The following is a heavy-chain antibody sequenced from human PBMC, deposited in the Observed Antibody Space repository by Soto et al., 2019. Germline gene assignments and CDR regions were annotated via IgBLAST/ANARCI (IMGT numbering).Heavy chain of an antibody. D-gene: IGHD2-8*01. CDR3: ATSMRHTLNP. V-gene: IGHV3-7*01. CDR2: INQDGSDQ. CDR1: GFTFSSHW. J-gene: IGHJ5*02. Sequence: EVQVVESGGGLVQPGGSLRLSCAASGFTFSSHWMTWVRQVPGKGLEWVANINQDGSDQYYVDSVKGRSTISRDNAKNSLCLHMNSLRVEDTAVYYCATSMRHTLNPWGQGTLVTVSS.